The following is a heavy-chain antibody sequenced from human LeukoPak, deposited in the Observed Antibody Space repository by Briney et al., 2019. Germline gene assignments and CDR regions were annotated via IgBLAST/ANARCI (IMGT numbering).Heavy chain of an antibody. CDR3: ARELVLWYGSGIPGQGYFDY. D-gene: IGHD3-10*01. CDR2: ISSSSSTI. CDR1: GFTFSSYS. J-gene: IGHJ4*02. Sequence: PGGSLRLSCAASGFTFSSYSMNWVRQAPGKGLEWVSYISSSSSTIYYADSVKGRFTISRDNAKNSLYLQMNSLRDEDTAVYYCARELVLWYGSGIPGQGYFDYWGQGTLVTVSS. V-gene: IGHV3-48*02.